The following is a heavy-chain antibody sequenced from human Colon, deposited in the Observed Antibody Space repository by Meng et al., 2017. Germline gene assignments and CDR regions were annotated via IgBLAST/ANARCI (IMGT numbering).Heavy chain of an antibody. V-gene: IGHV4-4*02. CDR1: GGSISSSNW. CDR2: IYHSGST. J-gene: IGHJ4*02. Sequence: QGQLQESGPGLVQPSGTLSLTCAVSGGSISSSNWWSWVRQPPGKGLEWIGEIYHSGSTNYNPSLKSRVTISVDKSKNQFSLKLSSVTAADTAVYYCASFPPPGKQWLVTDYWGQGTLVTVSS. D-gene: IGHD6-19*01. CDR3: ASFPPPGKQWLVTDY.